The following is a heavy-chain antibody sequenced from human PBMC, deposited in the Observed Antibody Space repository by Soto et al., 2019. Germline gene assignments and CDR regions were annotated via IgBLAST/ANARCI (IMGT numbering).Heavy chain of an antibody. V-gene: IGHV3-23*01. Sequence: GGSLRLSCVASGFTFMNYAMSWVRQAPGKGLEWVSGVRGSGDITKYIDSVKGRFTISRDNSKNTLYLQMSSLRAEDTAVYYCAKKEEASGVLESYIASWGQGALVTVSS. CDR3: AKKEEASGVLESYIAS. CDR2: VRGSGDIT. J-gene: IGHJ4*02. CDR1: GFTFMNYA. D-gene: IGHD1-1*01.